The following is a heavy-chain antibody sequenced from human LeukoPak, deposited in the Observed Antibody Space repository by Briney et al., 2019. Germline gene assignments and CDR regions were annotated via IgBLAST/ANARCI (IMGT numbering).Heavy chain of an antibody. CDR2: INSDGSST. V-gene: IGHV3-74*01. Sequence: GGSLRLSCAASGFTFSSYWMHWVRQAPGEGLVWVSRINSDGSSTNYADSVKGRFTISRDNAKNTLFLQMNSLRAEDTAVYYCAMGPYYYDSSGYYYWGQGTLVTVSS. CDR1: GFTFSSYW. CDR3: AMGPYYYDSSGYYY. D-gene: IGHD3-22*01. J-gene: IGHJ4*02.